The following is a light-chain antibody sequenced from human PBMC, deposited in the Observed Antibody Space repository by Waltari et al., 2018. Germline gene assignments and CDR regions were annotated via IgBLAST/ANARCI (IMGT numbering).Light chain of an antibody. CDR2: KAS. J-gene: IGKJ1*01. CDR1: QSISSW. Sequence: DIQMTQSPSTLSASVGDRVTITCRASQSISSWLAWYQQKPGKAPKLLIYKASSLESGVPSRCSGSGSGTAFTLTISSLQPDDFATYYCQQYNGYSWTFGQGTKVEIK. CDR3: QQYNGYSWT. V-gene: IGKV1-5*03.